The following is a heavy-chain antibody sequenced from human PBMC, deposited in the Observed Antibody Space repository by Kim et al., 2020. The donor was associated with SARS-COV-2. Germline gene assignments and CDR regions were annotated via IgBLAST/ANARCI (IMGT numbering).Heavy chain of an antibody. D-gene: IGHD3-10*01. Sequence: SETLSLTCSVSDDAIRGYYWSWIRQPPGKGLEWIMYMFYSGSPKYNPSLKSRVTTSLDTSKNQFSLKLSSVTAADTAIYYCARGGRGGPTAHDAFDIWGPGTMVTVST. J-gene: IGHJ3*02. CDR3: ARGGRGGPTAHDAFDI. V-gene: IGHV4-59*01. CDR2: MFYSGSP. CDR1: DDAIRGYY.